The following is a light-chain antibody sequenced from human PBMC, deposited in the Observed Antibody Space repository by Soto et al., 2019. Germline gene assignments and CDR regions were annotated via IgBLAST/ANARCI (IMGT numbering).Light chain of an antibody. J-gene: IGLJ2*01. V-gene: IGLV2-14*01. CDR3: STYTSSSTHVV. CDR1: SSDVGGYNY. CDR2: EVS. Sequence: QSALTQPASVSGSPGQSITISCTGTSSDVGGYNYVSWYQQHPGKAPKLMIYEVSNRPSGVSNRLSGSKSANTASLIISGLQAEDEADYYSSTYTSSSTHVVLGGGTKLTVL.